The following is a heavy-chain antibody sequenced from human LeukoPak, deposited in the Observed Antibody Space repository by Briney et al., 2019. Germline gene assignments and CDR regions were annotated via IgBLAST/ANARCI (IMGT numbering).Heavy chain of an antibody. CDR2: ISYDGSNK. V-gene: IGHV3-30-3*01. J-gene: IGHJ5*02. CDR3: AMANWFDP. CDR1: GFTFSSYA. Sequence: GGSLRLSCAASGFTFSSYAMHWVRQAPGKGLEWVAVISYDGSNKYYADSVKGRFTISRDNSKNTLYLQMNSLRAEDTAMYYCAMANWFDPWGQGTLVTVSS.